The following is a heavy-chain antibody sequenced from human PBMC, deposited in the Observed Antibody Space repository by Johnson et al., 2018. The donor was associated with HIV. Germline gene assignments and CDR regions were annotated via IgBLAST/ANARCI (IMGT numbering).Heavy chain of an antibody. CDR3: AREAPGSSGAFDI. V-gene: IGHV3-33*01. Sequence: VQLLESGGGVVQPGRSLRLSCAASGFTFSSYGMHWVRQAPGKGLEWVAVIWYDGSNKYYADSVKGRFTISRDNSKNTLYLQMTSLRAEDTAVYYCAREAPGSSGAFDIWGQGTMVTVSS. CDR2: IWYDGSNK. J-gene: IGHJ3*02. D-gene: IGHD1-26*01. CDR1: GFTFSSYG.